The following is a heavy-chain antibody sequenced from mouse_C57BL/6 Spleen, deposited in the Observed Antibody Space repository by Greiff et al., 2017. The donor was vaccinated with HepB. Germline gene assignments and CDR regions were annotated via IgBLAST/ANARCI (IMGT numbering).Heavy chain of an antibody. CDR1: GYTFTSYW. J-gene: IGHJ1*03. V-gene: IGHV1-55*01. CDR3: ARGYSNYWYFDV. D-gene: IGHD2-5*01. CDR2: IYPGSGST. Sequence: QVQLQQPGAELVKPGASVQMSCKASGYTFTSYWITWVKQRPGQGLEWIGDIYPGSGSTNYNEKFKSKATLTVDTSSSTAYMQLSSLTSEDSAVYYCARGYSNYWYFDVWGTGTTVTVSS.